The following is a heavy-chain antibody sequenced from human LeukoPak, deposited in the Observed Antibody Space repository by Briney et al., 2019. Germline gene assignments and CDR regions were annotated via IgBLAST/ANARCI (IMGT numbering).Heavy chain of an antibody. J-gene: IGHJ4*02. D-gene: IGHD1-26*01. Sequence: SETLSLTCTVSAGSVSSGDYYWSWIRQPPGKGLEWIGYIYYSGSTNYNPSLKSRVTISVDTSKNQFSLKMRSVTAADTAVYYCASSEAYSGSYNFDYWGQGTLVTVSS. CDR2: IYYSGST. CDR1: AGSVSSGDYY. V-gene: IGHV4-61*08. CDR3: ASSEAYSGSYNFDY.